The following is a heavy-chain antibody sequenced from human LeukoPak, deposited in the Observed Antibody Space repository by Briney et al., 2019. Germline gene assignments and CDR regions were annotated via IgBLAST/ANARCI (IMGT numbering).Heavy chain of an antibody. J-gene: IGHJ4*02. CDR2: IYYSGST. CDR3: ARQSPGSGRFDY. Sequence: PSETLSLTCTVSGGPISSSSYYWGWIRQPPGKGLEWIGSIYYSGSTYYNTSLKSRVTISVDTSKNQFSLKLSSVTAADTAVYYCARQSPGSGRFDYWGQGTLVTVSS. V-gene: IGHV4-39*01. CDR1: GGPISSSSYY. D-gene: IGHD2-15*01.